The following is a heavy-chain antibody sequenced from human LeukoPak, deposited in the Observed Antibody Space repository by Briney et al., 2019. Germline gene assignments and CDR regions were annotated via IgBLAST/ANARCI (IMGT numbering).Heavy chain of an antibody. CDR2: IYYSGST. Sequence: SETLSLTCTVSGGSISSGDYYWSWIRQPPGKGLEWIGYIYYSGSTYYNPSLKSRVTISVDTSKNQFSLKLSSVTAADTAVYYCARVRAIAAAGNYVDAFDIWGQGTMVTVSS. V-gene: IGHV4-30-4*08. CDR1: GGSISSGDYY. CDR3: ARVRAIAAAGNYVDAFDI. J-gene: IGHJ3*02. D-gene: IGHD6-13*01.